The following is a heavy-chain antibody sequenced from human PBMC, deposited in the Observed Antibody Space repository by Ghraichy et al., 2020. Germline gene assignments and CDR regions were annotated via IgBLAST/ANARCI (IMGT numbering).Heavy chain of an antibody. V-gene: IGHV4-59*08. J-gene: IGHJ4*02. CDR3: ARMTRRSGGFDY. CDR1: GGSISSYY. Sequence: TLSLTCTVSGGSISSYYWSWIRQPPGKGLEWIGYIYYSGSTNYNPSLKSRVTISVDTSKNQFSLKLSSVTAADTAVYYCARMTRRSGGFDYWGQGTLVTVSS. CDR2: IYYSGST. D-gene: IGHD3-16*01.